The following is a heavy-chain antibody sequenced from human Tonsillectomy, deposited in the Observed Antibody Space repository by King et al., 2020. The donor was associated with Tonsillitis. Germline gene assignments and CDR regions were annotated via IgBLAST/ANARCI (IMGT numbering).Heavy chain of an antibody. J-gene: IGHJ4*02. D-gene: IGHD6-19*01. CDR3: ARQVAGNGWYFLLDS. CDR2: IYYSGST. Sequence: LQLQESGPGLVKPSETLSLTCTVSGGSISSSSYYWGWIRQPPGKGLEWIGSIYYSGSTYYNSSLKIRVTISVDTSKDQFFLRLSSVTAADTAIYYWARQVAGNGWYFLLDSCGQGTLVTVSS. V-gene: IGHV4-39*07. CDR1: GGSISSSSYY.